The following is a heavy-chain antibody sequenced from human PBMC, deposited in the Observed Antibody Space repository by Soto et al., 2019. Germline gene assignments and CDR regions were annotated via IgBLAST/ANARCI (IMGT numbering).Heavy chain of an antibody. V-gene: IGHV1-18*01. D-gene: IGHD3-22*01. CDR3: ARDRPNYYDTPYFDS. J-gene: IGHJ4*01. CDR2: ISAYNGNT. Sequence: ASVKVSCKASGYTFTSYGISWVRQAPGQGLEWMGWISAYNGNTNYAQKLQGRVTMTTDTSTSTAYMELRSLRSDDTAVYYCARDRPNYYDTPYFDSWGHGTLVTVSS. CDR1: GYTFTSYG.